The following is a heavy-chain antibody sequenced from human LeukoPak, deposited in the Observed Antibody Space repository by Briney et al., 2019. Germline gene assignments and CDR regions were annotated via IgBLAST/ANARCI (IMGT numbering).Heavy chain of an antibody. Sequence: ASVKVSCKASGYSFTSYYMDWVRQAPGQGLEWMGIINPSGGSTSYAQKLQGRVTVTRDTSTTTVYMELSSLRSEDTAVYYCARGGYNYGLFDYWGQGTLVTVSS. D-gene: IGHD5-18*01. CDR1: GYSFTSYY. CDR3: ARGGYNYGLFDY. J-gene: IGHJ4*02. V-gene: IGHV1-46*04. CDR2: INPSGGST.